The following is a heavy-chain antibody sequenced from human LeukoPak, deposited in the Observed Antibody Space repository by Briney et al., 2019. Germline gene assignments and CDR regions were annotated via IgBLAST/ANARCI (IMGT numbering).Heavy chain of an antibody. V-gene: IGHV1-2*06. CDR3: ARNRGYSYGYYYGMDV. J-gene: IGHJ6*02. CDR1: GYTFTGYY. Sequence: GASVKVSCKASGYTFTGYYMHWVRQAPGQGLEWMGRINPNSGGTNYAQKFQGRVTMTRDTSISTAYMELRSLRSDDTAVYYCARNRGYSYGYYYGMDVWGQGTTVTVSS. D-gene: IGHD5-18*01. CDR2: INPNSGGT.